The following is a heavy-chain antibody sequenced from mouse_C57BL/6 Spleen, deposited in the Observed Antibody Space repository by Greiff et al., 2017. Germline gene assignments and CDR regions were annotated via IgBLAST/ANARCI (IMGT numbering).Heavy chain of an antibody. Sequence: EVKLVESGGGLVQPGGSLKLSCAASGIDFSRYWMSWVRRAPGKGLEWIGEINPDSSTINYAPSLKDKFIISRDNAKNTLYLQMSKVRSEDTALYYCARPLMRYYYGSSYYAMDYWGQGTSVTVSS. V-gene: IGHV4-1*01. CDR1: GIDFSRYW. CDR2: INPDSSTI. J-gene: IGHJ4*01. CDR3: ARPLMRYYYGSSYYAMDY. D-gene: IGHD1-1*01.